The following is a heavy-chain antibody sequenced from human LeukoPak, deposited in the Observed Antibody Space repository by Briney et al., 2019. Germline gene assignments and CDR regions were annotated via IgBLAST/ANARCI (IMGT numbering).Heavy chain of an antibody. CDR3: VKGGFTYYDD. CDR1: GGSFSGYY. CDR2: IYSGGNT. J-gene: IGHJ4*02. Sequence: ETLSLTCAVYGGSFSGYYWSWIRQPPGKGLEWVSVIYSGGNTYYADSVKGRFTISRDNSKNALFLQMNSLRAEDTAIYYCVKGGFTYYDDWGQGTLVTVSS. V-gene: IGHV3-53*01. D-gene: IGHD3-22*01.